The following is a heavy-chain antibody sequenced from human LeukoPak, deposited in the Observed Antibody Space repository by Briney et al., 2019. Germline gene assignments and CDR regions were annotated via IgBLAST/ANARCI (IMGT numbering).Heavy chain of an antibody. CDR1: GFSFSDYY. V-gene: IGHV3-11*04. CDR3: AELGITMIGGV. Sequence: GGSLRLSCAASGFSFSDYYMTWIRQAPGEGLEWISYISSSGSTIYYADSVKGRFTISRDNAKNSLYLQMNSLRAEDTAVYYCAELGITMIGGVWGKGTTVTISS. J-gene: IGHJ6*04. D-gene: IGHD3-10*02. CDR2: ISSSGSTI.